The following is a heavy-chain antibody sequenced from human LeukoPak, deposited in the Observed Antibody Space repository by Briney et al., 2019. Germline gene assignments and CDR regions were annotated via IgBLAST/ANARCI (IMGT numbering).Heavy chain of an antibody. J-gene: IGHJ4*02. Sequence: SETLSLTCTVSGGSVSSGTYYWSWIRQPPGKGLEWIGYIYYSGSTNYNPSLKSRVTISVDTSKNQFSLKLSSVTAADTAVYYCARTDYSYGYYFDYWGQGTLVTVSS. D-gene: IGHD5-18*01. CDR3: ARTDYSYGYYFDY. CDR2: IYYSGST. CDR1: GGSVSSGTYY. V-gene: IGHV4-61*01.